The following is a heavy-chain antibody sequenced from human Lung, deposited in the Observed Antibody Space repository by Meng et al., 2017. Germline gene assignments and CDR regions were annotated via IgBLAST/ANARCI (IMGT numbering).Heavy chain of an antibody. CDR2: IYYSGRT. D-gene: IGHD1-26*01. CDR1: CGSISSGGCY. V-gene: IGHV4-31*03. CDR3: DRDRMGGTAAQFDY. J-gene: IGHJ4*02. Sequence: QVQLQQSRPGLVKPSQNLSLTCTVSCGSISSGGCYWTWIRQHSGKGLEWIGYIYYSGRTYYIHSLKSRLTISVETSQNQYTLNLNTVTAADTAVYYFDRDRMGGTAAQFDYWGQGTLVTVSS.